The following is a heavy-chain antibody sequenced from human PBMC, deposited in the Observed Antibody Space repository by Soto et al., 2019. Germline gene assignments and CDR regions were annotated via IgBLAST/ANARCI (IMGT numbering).Heavy chain of an antibody. D-gene: IGHD6-19*01. J-gene: IGHJ6*02. CDR3: AGDSDGLAVGGTSVPYCGGMDV. Sequence: QVQLVQSGAEVKKPGASVKVSCKASGYTFTSYGISWVRQAPGQGLEWMGWINAYNGNTNYAQKLQGRVLMTTDTSTSTAYMELRNQRSDDTGVYYGAGDSDGLAVGGTSVPYCGGMDVWGQGTTVTVSS. V-gene: IGHV1-18*01. CDR2: INAYNGNT. CDR1: GYTFTSYG.